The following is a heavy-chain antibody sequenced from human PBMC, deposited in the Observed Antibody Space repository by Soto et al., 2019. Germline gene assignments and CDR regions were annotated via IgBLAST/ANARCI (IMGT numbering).Heavy chain of an antibody. CDR1: GYTFTSYY. J-gene: IGHJ4*02. V-gene: IGHV1-46*01. D-gene: IGHD3-3*01. Sequence: ASVKVSCKAAGYTFTSYYMHWVRQAPGQGLEWMGIINPSGGSTSYAQKFQGRVTMTRDTSTNTVYMELSSLRSEDTAVYYCATDRRGYYPVPNSDYWGQGTLVTVSS. CDR2: INPSGGST. CDR3: ATDRRGYYPVPNSDY.